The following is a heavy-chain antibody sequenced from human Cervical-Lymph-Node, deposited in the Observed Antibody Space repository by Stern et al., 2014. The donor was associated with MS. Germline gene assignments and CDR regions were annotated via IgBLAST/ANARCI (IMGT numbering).Heavy chain of an antibody. D-gene: IGHD3-16*02. CDR3: AREPSYVWGSYRAPSFDY. CDR2: ISSSSSTI. J-gene: IGHJ4*02. Sequence: LVESGGGLVQPGGSLRLSCAASGFTFSSYSMNWVRQAPGKGLEWVSYISSSSSTIYYADSVKGRFTISRDNAKNSLYLQMNSLRDEDTAVYYCAREPSYVWGSYRAPSFDYWGQGTLVTVSS. V-gene: IGHV3-48*02. CDR1: GFTFSSYS.